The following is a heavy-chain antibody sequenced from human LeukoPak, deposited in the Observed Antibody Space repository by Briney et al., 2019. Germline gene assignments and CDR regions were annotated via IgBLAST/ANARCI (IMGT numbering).Heavy chain of an antibody. CDR1: GFTFNSYW. CDR3: ARSKGAY. Sequence: GGSLRLSCAASGFTFNSYWMSWVRQAPGKGLEWVANIKQDGSEKYYVDSVKGRFTISRDNAKNSLYLQMNSLRAEDTAVYYCARSKGAYWGQGTLVTVSS. V-gene: IGHV3-7*01. J-gene: IGHJ4*02. CDR2: IKQDGSEK.